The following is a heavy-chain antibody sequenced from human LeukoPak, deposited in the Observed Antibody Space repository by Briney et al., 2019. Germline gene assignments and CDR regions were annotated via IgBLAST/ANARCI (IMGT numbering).Heavy chain of an antibody. CDR1: GGSISSYY. D-gene: IGHD6-19*01. Sequence: SETLSLTCTVSGGSISSYYWSWIRQPPGKGLEWIGYIYYSGSTNYNPSLKSRVTISVDTSKNQFSLKLSSVTAADTAVYYCARLSGGWYGYWGQGTLVTVSS. CDR2: IYYSGST. J-gene: IGHJ4*02. V-gene: IGHV4-59*01. CDR3: ARLSGGWYGY.